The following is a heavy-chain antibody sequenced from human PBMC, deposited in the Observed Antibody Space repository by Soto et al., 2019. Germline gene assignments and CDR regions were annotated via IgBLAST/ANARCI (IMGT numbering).Heavy chain of an antibody. CDR1: GSTFTDYY. CDR3: ARLNLYDSRGNTSPP. J-gene: IGHJ5*02. CDR2: IDPNTGGT. D-gene: IGHD3-22*01. V-gene: IGHV1-2*02. Sequence: SVKVSWKTSGSTFTDYYIHWVRQAPGQGLEWMGYIDPNTGGTTYAQNFQGRVTMTRDTSISTAYMDLSKLISDDTAVYYCARLNLYDSRGNTSPPCGQGPLVTVSS.